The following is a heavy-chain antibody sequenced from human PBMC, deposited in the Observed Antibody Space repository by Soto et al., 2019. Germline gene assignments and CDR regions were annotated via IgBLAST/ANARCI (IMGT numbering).Heavy chain of an antibody. CDR1: GFTFISYS. J-gene: IGHJ3*02. Sequence: GGSLRLSCAASGFTFISYSMNWVRQAPGKGLEWVSSISSSSSYIYYADSVKGRFTISRDNAKNSLYLQMNSLRAEDTAVYYCARDLNDFWSGGDAFDIWGQGTMVTVSS. CDR2: ISSSSSYI. D-gene: IGHD3-3*01. V-gene: IGHV3-21*01. CDR3: ARDLNDFWSGGDAFDI.